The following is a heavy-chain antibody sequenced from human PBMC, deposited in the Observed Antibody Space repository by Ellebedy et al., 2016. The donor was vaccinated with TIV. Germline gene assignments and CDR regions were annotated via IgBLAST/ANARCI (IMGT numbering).Heavy chain of an antibody. J-gene: IGHJ5*02. V-gene: IGHV4-39*02. D-gene: IGHD3-16*01. CDR1: GGSISGSSHY. Sequence: MPSETLSLTCTVSGGSISGSSHYRGWMRQPPGKGLEWIGSVYYSGSIYYNPSLKYRVTISVDTSKNHISLKLSSVTAADTATYYCARHVTVSSAVNSWSRFDPWGQGTLVTVSS. CDR2: VYYSGSI. CDR3: ARHVTVSSAVNSWSRFDP.